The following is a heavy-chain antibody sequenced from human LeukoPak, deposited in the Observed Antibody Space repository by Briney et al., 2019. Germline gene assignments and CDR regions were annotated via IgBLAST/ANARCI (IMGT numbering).Heavy chain of an antibody. CDR1: GYSISSGYY. Sequence: KPSETLSLTCAVSGYSISSGYYWGWIRQPPGKGLEWIGSIYHSGSTYYNPSLKSRVTISVDTSKNQFSLKLSSVTAAGTAVYYCARVSDSSWYLGHFQPWGQGTLVTVSS. V-gene: IGHV4-38-2*01. CDR2: IYHSGST. J-gene: IGHJ1*01. D-gene: IGHD6-13*01. CDR3: ARVSDSSWYLGHFQP.